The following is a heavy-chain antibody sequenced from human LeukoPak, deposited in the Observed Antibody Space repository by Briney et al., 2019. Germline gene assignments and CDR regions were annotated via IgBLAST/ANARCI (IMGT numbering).Heavy chain of an antibody. J-gene: IGHJ3*02. V-gene: IGHV3-74*01. CDR1: GFTFSSYW. Sequence: GGSLRLSCAASGFTFSSYWMHWVRQAPGKGLVWVSRINSDGSSTSYADSVKGRFTISRDNAKNTLCLQMNSLRAEDTAVYYCARDGPNDYGEDDDFDIWGQGTMVTVSS. CDR2: INSDGSST. CDR3: ARDGPNDYGEDDDFDI. D-gene: IGHD4/OR15-4a*01.